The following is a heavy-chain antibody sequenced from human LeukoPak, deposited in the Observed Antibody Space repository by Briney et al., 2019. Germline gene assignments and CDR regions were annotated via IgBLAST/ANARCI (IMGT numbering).Heavy chain of an antibody. Sequence: KPSETLSLTCAVYGGSFSGYYWSWIRQPPGKGLEWIGEISHSGSTNYNPSLKSRVTISVDTSKNQFSLKLSSVTAADTAVYYCARVPAAAGAWFDPWGQGTLVTVSS. D-gene: IGHD2-2*01. CDR3: ARVPAAAGAWFDP. V-gene: IGHV4-34*01. CDR2: ISHSGST. CDR1: GGSFSGYY. J-gene: IGHJ5*02.